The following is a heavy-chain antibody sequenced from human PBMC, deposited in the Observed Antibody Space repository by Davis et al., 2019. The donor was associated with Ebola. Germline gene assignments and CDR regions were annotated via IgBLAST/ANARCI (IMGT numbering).Heavy chain of an antibody. CDR1: GESPSEFF. D-gene: IGHD5-24*01. CDR3: ARDLSRDGYNSYYFDY. Sequence: MPSETLSLTCAVSGESPSEFFWSWIRQPPGRGLAWIGRISHSGGTVYNPSLKSRVTISVDTSKNQFSLKLSSVTAADTAVYYCARDLSRDGYNSYYFDYWGQGAPVTVSS. V-gene: IGHV4-34*01. J-gene: IGHJ4*02. CDR2: ISHSGGT.